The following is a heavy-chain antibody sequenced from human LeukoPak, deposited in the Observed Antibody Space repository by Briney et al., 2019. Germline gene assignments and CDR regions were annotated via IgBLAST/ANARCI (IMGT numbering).Heavy chain of an antibody. J-gene: IGHJ1*01. D-gene: IGHD3-10*01. CDR2: MSYDGTQE. CDR1: GFLFNSFA. V-gene: IGHV3-30-3*01. CDR3: VRGGVARPAGGGFQH. Sequence: GGSLRLSCVGSGFLFNSFAIHWVRQAPGEGLEWVTFMSYDGTQEDYADSVKGRFTISRDNSKNTVYLQMSSLRPNDTANYYCVRGGVARPAGGGFQHWGQGTLVIVSS.